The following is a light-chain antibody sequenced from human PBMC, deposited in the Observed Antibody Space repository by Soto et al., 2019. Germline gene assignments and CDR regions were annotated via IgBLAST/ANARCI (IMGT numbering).Light chain of an antibody. Sequence: EIVLTQSPGTLSLSPGERATLSCRASQSVSSSSLAWYQQKPGQAPRLLIYGASSRATGIPDRFSGSGSGTDFTLTISSLQSEDFATYYCQQYGGWPRTFGQGSRVEIK. CDR1: QSVSSSS. J-gene: IGKJ1*01. CDR3: QQYGGWPRT. V-gene: IGKV3-20*01. CDR2: GAS.